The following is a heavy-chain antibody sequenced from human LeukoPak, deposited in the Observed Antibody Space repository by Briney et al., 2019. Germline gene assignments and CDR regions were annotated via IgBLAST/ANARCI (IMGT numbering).Heavy chain of an antibody. CDR1: GFTFSSYA. V-gene: IGHV3-23*01. CDR3: AKVEGYSSGWPGLDY. D-gene: IGHD6-19*01. CDR2: ISGSGGST. J-gene: IGHJ4*02. Sequence: GGSLRLSCAASGFTFSSYAMSWVCQAPGKGLEWVSAISGSGGSTYYADSVKGRFTISRDNSKNTLYLQMNSLRAEDTAVYYCAKVEGYSSGWPGLDYWGQGTLVTVSS.